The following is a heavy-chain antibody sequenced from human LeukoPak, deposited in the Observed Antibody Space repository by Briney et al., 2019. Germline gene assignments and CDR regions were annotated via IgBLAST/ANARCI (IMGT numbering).Heavy chain of an antibody. CDR3: ARSPGGNPRRAFDL. CDR1: VYHFNGDF. D-gene: IGHD4-23*01. CDR2: INPNTGST. Sequence: ASVKVSCKASVYHFNGDFLQWVRQAPGQGLEWLGWINPNTGSTNYAQKFQGRVTLTRDTSITTAYMELSSLVSDDTAVYYCARSPGGNPRRAFDLWGQGTMVTVSS. V-gene: IGHV1-2*02. J-gene: IGHJ3*01.